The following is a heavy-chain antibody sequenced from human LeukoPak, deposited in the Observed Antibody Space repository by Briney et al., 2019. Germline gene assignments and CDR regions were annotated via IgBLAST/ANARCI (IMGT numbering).Heavy chain of an antibody. J-gene: IGHJ5*02. V-gene: IGHV3-7*04. CDR3: VRAYHPGGWFDP. Sequence: GGSLRLSCAASGFTLSSYWMTWVRQAPGKGLEWVASINADGSEIHYVDSVKGRFTISRDNAKGSLYLQMNSLTAEDTAMYYCVRAYHPGGWFDPWGQGTLVTVSS. CDR2: INADGSEI. D-gene: IGHD2-21*01. CDR1: GFTLSSYW.